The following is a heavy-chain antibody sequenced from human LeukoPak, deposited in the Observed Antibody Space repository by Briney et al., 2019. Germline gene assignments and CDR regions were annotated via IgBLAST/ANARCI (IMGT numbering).Heavy chain of an antibody. CDR3: ARLWGDGSSGYCLDY. D-gene: IGHD3-22*01. CDR2: IHYSGST. V-gene: IGHV4-61*01. CDR1: GGSVSSGNYY. J-gene: IGHJ4*02. Sequence: PSETLSLTCTVSGGSVSSGNYYWSWIRQPPGKGLEWIGYIHYSGSTNYNPSLKSRVTISVDTSKNQFSLKLRSVTAADTAVYYRARLWGDGSSGYCLDYWGQGTLVTVSS.